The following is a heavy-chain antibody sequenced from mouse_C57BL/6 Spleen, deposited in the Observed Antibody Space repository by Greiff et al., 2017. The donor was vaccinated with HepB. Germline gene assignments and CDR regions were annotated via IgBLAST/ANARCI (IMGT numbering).Heavy chain of an antibody. CDR2: IWGVGST. D-gene: IGHD1-1*01. CDR3: ASDHALRGGFAY. CDR1: GFSLTSYG. V-gene: IGHV2-6*01. Sequence: QVQLQQSGPGLVAPSQSLSITCTVSGFSLTSYGVDWVRQSPGKGLEWLGVIWGVGSTNYNSALKSRLSISKDNSKSQVFLKMNSLQTDDTAMYYCASDHALRGGFAYWGQGTLVTVSA. J-gene: IGHJ3*01.